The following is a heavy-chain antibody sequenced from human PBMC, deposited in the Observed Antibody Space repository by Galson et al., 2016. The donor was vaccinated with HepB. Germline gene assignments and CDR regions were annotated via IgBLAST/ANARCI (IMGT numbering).Heavy chain of an antibody. V-gene: IGHV3-33*01. CDR3: ARDGTTPREFAAFDI. Sequence: SLRLSCAASGFTFSSDGMHWVRQAAGKGLEWVAGIWFDGSRKYYADSVQGRFTVSRDNSKHTLYLQINNLRAEDTAVYYCARDGTTPREFAAFDIWGQGTMVTVSS. CDR2: IWFDGSRK. CDR1: GFTFSSDG. D-gene: IGHD1-7*01. J-gene: IGHJ3*02.